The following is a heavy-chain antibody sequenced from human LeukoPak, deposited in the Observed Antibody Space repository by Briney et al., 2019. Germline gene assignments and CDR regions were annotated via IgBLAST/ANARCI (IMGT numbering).Heavy chain of an antibody. CDR3: AKGWFGELLQSDY. V-gene: IGHV3-21*01. J-gene: IGHJ4*02. CDR2: ISSSSSYI. CDR1: GFTFSSYS. Sequence: GGSLRLSCAASGFTFSSYSMNWVRQAPGKGLEWVSSISSSSSYIYYADSVKGRFTISRDNAKNSLYLQMNSLRAEDTAVYYCAKGWFGELLQSDYWGQGTLVTVSS. D-gene: IGHD3-10*01.